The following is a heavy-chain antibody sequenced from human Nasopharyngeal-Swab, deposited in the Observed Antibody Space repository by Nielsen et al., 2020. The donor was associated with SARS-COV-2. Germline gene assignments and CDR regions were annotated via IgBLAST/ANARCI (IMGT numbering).Heavy chain of an antibody. J-gene: IGHJ6*02. Sequence: GESLKISCAASGFTFSSYEMNWVRQAPGKGLEWVSYISSSGSTIYYADSVKGRFTISRDNAKNSQYLQMNSLRAEDTAVYYCARLLETYYYYYYYGMDVWGQGTTVTVSS. CDR3: ARLLETYYYYYYYGMDV. V-gene: IGHV3-48*03. CDR1: GFTFSSYE. CDR2: ISSSGSTI. D-gene: IGHD5-24*01.